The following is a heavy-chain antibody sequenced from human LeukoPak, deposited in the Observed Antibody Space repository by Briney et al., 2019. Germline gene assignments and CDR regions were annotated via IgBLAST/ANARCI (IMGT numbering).Heavy chain of an antibody. CDR3: ARESEDYGYDY. Sequence: GGSLRLSCAASGFTFSSYSMNWVRQAPGKGLEWVSSISSSSSYIYYADSVKGRFTISRDNAENSLYLQMNSLRAEDTAVYYCARESEDYGYDYWGQGTLVTVSS. CDR1: GFTFSSYS. CDR2: ISSSSSYI. V-gene: IGHV3-21*01. J-gene: IGHJ4*02. D-gene: IGHD4-17*01.